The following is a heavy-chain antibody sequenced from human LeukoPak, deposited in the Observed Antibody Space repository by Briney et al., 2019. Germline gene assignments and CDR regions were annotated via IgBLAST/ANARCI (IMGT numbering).Heavy chain of an antibody. V-gene: IGHV3-13*04. CDR2: IDTAGDT. CDR3: ARQLYGGKSVGAFDI. D-gene: IGHD4-23*01. CDR1: GFTFSSYD. Sequence: PGGSLRLSCAASGFTFSSYDMHWVRQATGKGLEWVSAIDTAGDTYYPGSVKGRFTISRENAKDSSYLQMNSLRAGDTAVYYCARQLYGGKSVGAFDIWGQGTMVTVSS. J-gene: IGHJ3*02.